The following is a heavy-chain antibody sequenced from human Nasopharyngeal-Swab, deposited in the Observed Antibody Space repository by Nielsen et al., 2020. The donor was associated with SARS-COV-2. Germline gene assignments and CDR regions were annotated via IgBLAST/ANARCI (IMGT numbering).Heavy chain of an antibody. D-gene: IGHD1-1*01. CDR3: ASGTYDNAPG. V-gene: IGHV3-48*02. Sequence: GGSLRLSCAASGFTFRSYWMHWVRQAPGKGLEWVSCISSNSDTKYYADSVKGRFTISRDNAKNSLYLQMNSLRHEDTAVYYCASGTYDNAPGWGQGTLVTVSS. CDR2: ISSNSDTK. J-gene: IGHJ4*02. CDR1: GFTFRSYW.